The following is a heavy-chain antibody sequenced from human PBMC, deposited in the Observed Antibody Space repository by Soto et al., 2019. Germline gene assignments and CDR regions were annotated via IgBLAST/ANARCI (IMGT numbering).Heavy chain of an antibody. CDR1: GYTFTSYD. CDR3: ARGRTEVELRYFDWLLTTPPYYFDY. V-gene: IGHV1-8*01. CDR2: MNPNSGNT. D-gene: IGHD3-9*01. Sequence: ASVKVSCKASGYTFTSYDINWVRQATGQGLEWMGWMNPNSGNTGYAQKFQGRVTMTRNTSISTAYMELSSLRSEDTAVYYCARGRTEVELRYFDWLLTTPPYYFDYWGQGTLVTVSS. J-gene: IGHJ4*02.